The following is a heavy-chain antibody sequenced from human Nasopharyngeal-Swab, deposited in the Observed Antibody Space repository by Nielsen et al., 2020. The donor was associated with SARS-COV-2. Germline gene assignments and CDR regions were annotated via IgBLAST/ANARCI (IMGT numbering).Heavy chain of an antibody. D-gene: IGHD6-19*01. CDR3: AKPDIAVRYYFDY. CDR2: ISGSGGST. CDR1: GFTFSSYA. Sequence: GESLKISCAASGFTFSSYAVSWVRQAPGKGLEWVSAISGSGGSTYYADSVKGRFTISRDNSKNTLYLQMNSLRAEDTAVYYCAKPDIAVRYYFDYWGQGTLVTVSS. V-gene: IGHV3-23*01. J-gene: IGHJ4*02.